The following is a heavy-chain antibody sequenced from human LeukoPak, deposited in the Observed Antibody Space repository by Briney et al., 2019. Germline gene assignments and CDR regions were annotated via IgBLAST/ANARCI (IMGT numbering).Heavy chain of an antibody. CDR1: GYTLTKLA. CDR3: ATDWPVAGDYSFDS. D-gene: IGHD4-17*01. Sequence: ASVKVSCKVSGYTLTKLAMHWVRQARGKGLEWMGGFDPEDGETIYAQKIQGRATMTADTSTDTAYMELSSLRSEDTAVYYCATDWPVAGDYSFDSSGQGTLVTVSS. J-gene: IGHJ4*02. V-gene: IGHV1-24*01. CDR2: FDPEDGET.